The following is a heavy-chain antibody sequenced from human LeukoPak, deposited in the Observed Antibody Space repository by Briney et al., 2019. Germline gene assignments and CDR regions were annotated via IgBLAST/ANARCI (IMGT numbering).Heavy chain of an antibody. CDR3: EQGTSYDILTGYYQGFDY. D-gene: IGHD3-9*01. V-gene: IGHV3-23*01. CDR1: GFTLSNYA. Sequence: GGSLRFSCAASGFTLSNYAMSWVRQASGKGLEWVSAISGSGGSTYYADSVKGRFTISRDNSKGTLYLQMNRLRVEDTAVYYCEQGTSYDILTGYYQGFDYWGQGTLVTVSS. J-gene: IGHJ4*02. CDR2: ISGSGGST.